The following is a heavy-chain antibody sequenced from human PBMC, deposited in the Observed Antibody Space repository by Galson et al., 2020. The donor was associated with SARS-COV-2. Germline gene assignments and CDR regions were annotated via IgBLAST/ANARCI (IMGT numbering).Heavy chain of an antibody. CDR1: GFTVSSNY. CDR2: IYSGGST. J-gene: IGHJ5*02. V-gene: IGHV3-53*01. D-gene: IGHD5-18*01. Sequence: GGSLRLSCAASGFTVSSNYMSWVRQAPGKGLEWVSVIYSGGSTYYADSVKGRFTISRDNSKNTLYLQMNSLRAEDTAVYYCARGYRGDWFDPWGQGTLVTVSS. CDR3: ARGYRGDWFDP.